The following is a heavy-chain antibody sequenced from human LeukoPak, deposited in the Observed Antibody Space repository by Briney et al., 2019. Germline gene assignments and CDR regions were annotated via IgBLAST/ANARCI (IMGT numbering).Heavy chain of an antibody. V-gene: IGHV3-53*04. CDR1: GFTVSSNY. Sequence: TGGSLRLSCAASGFTVSSNYMSWVRQAPGKGLEWVSVIYSGGSTYYADSVKGRFTISRHNSKNTLYLQMNSLRAEDTAVYYCARVKSQYYFDYWGQGTLVTVSS. CDR2: IYSGGST. D-gene: IGHD6-19*01. CDR3: ARVKSQYYFDY. J-gene: IGHJ4*02.